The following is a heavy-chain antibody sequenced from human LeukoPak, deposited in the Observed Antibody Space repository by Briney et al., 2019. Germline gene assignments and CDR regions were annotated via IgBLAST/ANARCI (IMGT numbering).Heavy chain of an antibody. J-gene: IGHJ4*02. CDR1: GFTVSSYA. CDR2: ISYDGSNK. Sequence: GGSLRLSCAASGFTVSSYAMRWVRQAPGKGLEWVAVISYDGSNKYYADSVKGRFTIPRDNSKNPLYLQMNSLRAEAPAVYYCARGRIPMIVAAPSAYWGQATLVTVSS. D-gene: IGHD3-22*01. V-gene: IGHV3-30-3*01. CDR3: ARGRIPMIVAAPSAY.